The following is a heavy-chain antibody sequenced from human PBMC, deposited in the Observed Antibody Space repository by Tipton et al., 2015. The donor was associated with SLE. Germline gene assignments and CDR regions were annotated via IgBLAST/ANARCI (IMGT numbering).Heavy chain of an antibody. CDR2: IYTSGST. D-gene: IGHD3-22*01. Sequence: TLSLTCTVSGGSISSSSYYWRWIRQPSGKGLEWLGHIYTSGSTNYNPSLKSRVTISVDTSTNQFSLNLSSVTAADPAVYYCARSIGEYDSSGYYYAWTFDPWGQGTLVTVSS. V-gene: IGHV4-61*09. CDR1: GGSISSSSYY. CDR3: ARSIGEYDSSGYYYAWTFDP. J-gene: IGHJ5*02.